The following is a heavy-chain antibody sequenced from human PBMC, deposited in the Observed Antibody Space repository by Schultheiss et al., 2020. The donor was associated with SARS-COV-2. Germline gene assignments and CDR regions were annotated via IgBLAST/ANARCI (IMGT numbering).Heavy chain of an antibody. CDR2: ISGGGDNT. Sequence: GGSLRLSCAASGFIFSDFYMNWVRQAPGKGLQWVSGISGGGDNTYYADSVKGRFTISRDDSKNMLFLLMNSLRAEDTAIYYCAKVPSRSNWESYWGQGTLVTVSS. CDR3: AKVPSRSNWESY. J-gene: IGHJ4*02. D-gene: IGHD1-26*01. V-gene: IGHV3-23*01. CDR1: GFIFSDFY.